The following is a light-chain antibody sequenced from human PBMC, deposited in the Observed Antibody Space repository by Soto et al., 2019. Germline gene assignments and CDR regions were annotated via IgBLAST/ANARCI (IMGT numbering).Light chain of an antibody. CDR1: QTVTSSY. CDR2: GAS. Sequence: IVLTQSPYTLSLSPGDRATVSCRASQTVTSSYFAWYQQKPGQAPRLLIYGASNRATGIPDRFSGSGSGTDFTLTISRLEPEDSAVYYCQRITLGQGTRLEIK. CDR3: QRIT. V-gene: IGKV3-20*01. J-gene: IGKJ5*01.